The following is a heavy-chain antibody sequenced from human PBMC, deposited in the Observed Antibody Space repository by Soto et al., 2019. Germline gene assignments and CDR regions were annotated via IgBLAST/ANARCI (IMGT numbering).Heavy chain of an antibody. V-gene: IGHV3-73*02. Sequence: EVQLVESGGGLVQPGGSLKLSCAASGFIFSGSAMHWVRQAPGKGLEWVGRIRSETDSSATAYAASVKGRFTISRDDSKNTAYLQMNSLKTGDTAVYYCTMDDYGGNSAFRDYWGQGTLVTVSS. CDR2: IRSETDSSAT. D-gene: IGHD4-17*01. CDR3: TMDDYGGNSAFRDY. J-gene: IGHJ4*02. CDR1: GFIFSGSA.